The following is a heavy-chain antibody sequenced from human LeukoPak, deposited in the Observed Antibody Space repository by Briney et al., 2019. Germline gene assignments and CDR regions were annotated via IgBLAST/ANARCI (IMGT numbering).Heavy chain of an antibody. J-gene: IGHJ4*02. Sequence: GGSLRLSCAASGFTFSNYGMSWVRQAPGKGLEWVAFIRYDGSNKYYADSVKGRFTISRDNSKNTLYLQMNSLRAEDTAVYYCAKDRMGLVGATLNYWGQGTLVTVSS. D-gene: IGHD1-26*01. V-gene: IGHV3-30*02. CDR2: IRYDGSNK. CDR3: AKDRMGLVGATLNY. CDR1: GFTFSNYG.